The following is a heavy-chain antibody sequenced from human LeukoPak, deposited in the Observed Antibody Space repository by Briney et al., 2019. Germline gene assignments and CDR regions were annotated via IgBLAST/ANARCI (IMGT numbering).Heavy chain of an antibody. J-gene: IGHJ6*03. V-gene: IGHV4-34*01. CDR3: ARRVSVYYYYYMDV. D-gene: IGHD6-6*01. CDR1: GGSFSGYY. CDR2: INHSGST. Sequence: SETLSLTCAVYGGSFSGYYWSWIRQPPGKGLEWIGEINHSGSTNYNPSLKSRVTISVDTSKNQFSLKLSSVTAADTAVYYCARRVSVYYYYYMDVWGKGTTVTISS.